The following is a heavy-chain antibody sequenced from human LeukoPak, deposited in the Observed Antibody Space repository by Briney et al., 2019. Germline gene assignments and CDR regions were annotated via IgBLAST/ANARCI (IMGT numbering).Heavy chain of an antibody. V-gene: IGHV1-18*01. CDR2: ISAYNGNT. D-gene: IGHD3-10*01. Sequence: GASVKVSCKASGYTFTSYGISWVRQAPGQGLEWMGWISAYNGNTNYAQKLQGRVTMTTDTSTSTAYMELRSLRSDDTAVYYCARDFRPYYGSGSPFDYWGQGTLVTVSS. CDR3: ARDFRPYYGSGSPFDY. J-gene: IGHJ4*02. CDR1: GYTFTSYG.